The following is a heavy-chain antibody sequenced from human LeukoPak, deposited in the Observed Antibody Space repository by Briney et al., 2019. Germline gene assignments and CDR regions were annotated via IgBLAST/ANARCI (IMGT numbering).Heavy chain of an antibody. Sequence: TSETLSLTCTVSGGSISSYYWSWIRQPAGKGLEWIERIYTSGSTNYNPSLKSQVTMSVDTSKNQFSLKLSSVTAADTAVYYCASSLRYCSSTSCYFSAFDIWGQGTMVTVSS. CDR2: IYTSGST. D-gene: IGHD2-2*01. V-gene: IGHV4-4*07. CDR3: ASSLRYCSSTSCYFSAFDI. CDR1: GGSISSYY. J-gene: IGHJ3*02.